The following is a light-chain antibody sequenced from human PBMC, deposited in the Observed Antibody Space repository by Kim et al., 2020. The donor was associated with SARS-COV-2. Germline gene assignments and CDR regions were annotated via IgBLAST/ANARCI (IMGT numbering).Light chain of an antibody. CDR2: QDT. Sequence: SYELTQPPSVSVSPGQTATITCSGHDLGDKYVSWCQQKPGQSPVLVLYQDTRRPSGIPERFSGSNSGNTPTLTISGTQAVVEGGYYCQAGDINTGVVFGG. CDR3: QAGDINTGVV. CDR1: DLGDKY. V-gene: IGLV3-1*01. J-gene: IGLJ2*01.